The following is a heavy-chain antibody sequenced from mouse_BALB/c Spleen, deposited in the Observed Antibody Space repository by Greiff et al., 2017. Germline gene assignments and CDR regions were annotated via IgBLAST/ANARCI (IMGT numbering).Heavy chain of an antibody. D-gene: IGHD3-3*01. V-gene: IGHV14-3*02. J-gene: IGHJ2*01. Sequence: DVHLVESGAELVKPGASVKLSCTASGFNIKDTYMHWVKQRPEQGLEWIGRIDPANGNTKYDPKFQGKATITADTSSNTAYLQLSSLTSEDTAVYYCARGGTYYFDYWGQGTTLTVSS. CDR2: IDPANGNT. CDR3: ARGGTYYFDY. CDR1: GFNIKDTY.